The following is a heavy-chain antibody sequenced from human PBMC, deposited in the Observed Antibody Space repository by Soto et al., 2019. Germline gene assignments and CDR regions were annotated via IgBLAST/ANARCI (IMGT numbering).Heavy chain of an antibody. J-gene: IGHJ4*02. V-gene: IGHV5-51*01. CDR1: GYPFTSYW. D-gene: IGHD4-17*01. CDR3: ARPANTVADHFDL. CDR2: IYPSDSDT. Sequence: GQSLKISGQVSGYPFTSYWIGWVRPMPGKGLEWMGIIYPSDSDTRYSPSFQGQVTISADQSINTAYLQWDSLKASDTAIYYCARPANTVADHFDLWGQGTQVTVSS.